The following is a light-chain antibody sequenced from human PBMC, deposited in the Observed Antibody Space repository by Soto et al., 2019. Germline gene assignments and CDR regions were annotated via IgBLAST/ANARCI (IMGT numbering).Light chain of an antibody. Sequence: QSALTQPPSASGSPGQSVTISCTGTSSDIGGYNFVSWYQQYPGKAPKLIIFEVYKRPSGVPDRFSGSKSGNTASLTVSGLQAEDEADYYCSSHGGSNNPDAFGPGTKLTVL. V-gene: IGLV2-8*01. CDR1: SSDIGGYNF. CDR2: EVY. CDR3: SSHGGSNNPDA. J-gene: IGLJ1*01.